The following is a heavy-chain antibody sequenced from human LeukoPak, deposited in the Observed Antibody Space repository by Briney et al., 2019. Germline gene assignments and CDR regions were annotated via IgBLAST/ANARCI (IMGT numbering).Heavy chain of an antibody. CDR3: ARARYETRIWPKSRYDYYHYMDV. V-gene: IGHV1-3*03. CDR2: INAGNGNT. J-gene: IGHJ6*03. Sequence: ASVKVSCMASGYTFTSYTIHWVRQAPGQRLEWMGWINAGNGNTKYSQEFQDRVTITRDTSASTAYMELSSLRSEDMAVYYCARARYETRIWPKSRYDYYHYMDVWGKGTTVTVSS. D-gene: IGHD3-3*01. CDR1: GYTFTSYT.